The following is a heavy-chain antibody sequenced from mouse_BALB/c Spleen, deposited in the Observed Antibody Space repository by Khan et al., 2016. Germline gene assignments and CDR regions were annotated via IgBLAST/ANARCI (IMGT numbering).Heavy chain of an antibody. V-gene: IGHV1-87*01. Sequence: QVQLQQSGAELARPGASVRLSCKASGYTSANYWMQWVKQRPGQGLEWIGSIYPGDGDTRYSQKFKDKATLTADKSSSSAYMHLRSVASEDSAVYYCASALFVYWCQGTLVTVAA. CDR3: ASALFVY. J-gene: IGHJ3*01. CDR2: IYPGDGDT. CDR1: GYTSANYW. D-gene: IGHD6-1*01.